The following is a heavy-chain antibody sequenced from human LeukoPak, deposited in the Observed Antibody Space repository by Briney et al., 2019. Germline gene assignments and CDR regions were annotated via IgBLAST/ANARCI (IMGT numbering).Heavy chain of an antibody. J-gene: IGHJ4*02. CDR2: IKLDGSEK. Sequence: GGSLRLSCAASGFTFSSYWMNWVRQAPGKGLEWVASIKLDGSEKYHVDSVTGRFTISRDNAKNSLYLQMNSLRAEDTAVYYCARASSGSYSRYFDYWGQGTLVTVSS. CDR1: GFTFSSYW. V-gene: IGHV3-7*01. CDR3: ARASSGSYSRYFDY. D-gene: IGHD1-26*01.